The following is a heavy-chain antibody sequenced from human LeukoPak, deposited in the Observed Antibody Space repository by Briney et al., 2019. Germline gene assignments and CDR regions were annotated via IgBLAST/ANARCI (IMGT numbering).Heavy chain of an antibody. CDR2: ISSSSSYI. J-gene: IGHJ4*02. D-gene: IGHD6-13*01. V-gene: IGHV3-21*01. CDR3: ARVRSSWYYFDY. Sequence: GGSLRLSCAASGFTFSSYSMNWVRQAPGKGLEWVSSISSSSSYIYYADSVKGRFTISRDNAKNSLYLQMNSLRAEDMAVYYCARVRSSWYYFDYLGQGTLVTVSS. CDR1: GFTFSSYS.